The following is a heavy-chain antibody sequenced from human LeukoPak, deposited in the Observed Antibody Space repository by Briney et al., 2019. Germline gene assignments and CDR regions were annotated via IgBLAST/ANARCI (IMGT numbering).Heavy chain of an antibody. CDR1: GFTFSNYA. D-gene: IGHD3/OR15-3a*01. J-gene: IGHJ4*02. CDR2: ITDTGGST. V-gene: IGHV3-23*01. CDR3: ASPTDGTGYFRYYFDN. Sequence: GGSLRLSCAASGFTFSNYAMSWVRQAPGKGLEWVSTITDTGGSTYSADSVKGRFTISRDNSKNTLYLQMNSLRVEDTAIYYCASPTDGTGYFRYYFDNWGQGTLVAVSS.